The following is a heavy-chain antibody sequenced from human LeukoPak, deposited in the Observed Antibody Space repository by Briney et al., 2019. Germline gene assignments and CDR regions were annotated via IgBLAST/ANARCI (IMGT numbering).Heavy chain of an antibody. J-gene: IGHJ4*02. CDR1: GYTFTSYD. Sequence: ASVKVSCRASGYTFTSYDIDWVRQATGQGLEWMGWMNPNSGNTGYAQKFQGRVTMTRNTSISTAYMELRSLRAEDTALYYCAKDGSSGWYLYYFDYWGQGTLVTVSS. CDR3: AKDGSSGWYLYYFDY. CDR2: MNPNSGNT. V-gene: IGHV1-8*01. D-gene: IGHD6-19*01.